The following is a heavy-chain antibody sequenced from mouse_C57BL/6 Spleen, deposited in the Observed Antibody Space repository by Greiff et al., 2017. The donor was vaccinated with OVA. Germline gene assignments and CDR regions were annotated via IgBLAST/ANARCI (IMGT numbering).Heavy chain of an antibody. J-gene: IGHJ1*03. CDR2: ITPNNGGT. CDR3: ARKDLRLSYWYFDV. V-gene: IGHV1-18*01. Sequence: VQLQQSGPELVKPGASVKIPCKASGYTFTDYNMDWVKQSHGKSLEWIGDITPNNGGTIYNQKFKGKATLTVDKSSSTAYMELRSLTSEDTAVYYCARKDLRLSYWYFDVWGTGTTVTVSS. CDR1: GYTFTDYN. D-gene: IGHD2-12*01.